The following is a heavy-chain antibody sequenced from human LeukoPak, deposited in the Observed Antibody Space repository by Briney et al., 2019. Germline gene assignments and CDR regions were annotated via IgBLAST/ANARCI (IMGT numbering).Heavy chain of an antibody. CDR2: MNPNSGNT. V-gene: IGHV1-8*03. CDR1: GYTFTSYG. Sequence: GASVKVSCKASGYTFTSYGINWVRQATGQGLEWMGWMNPNSGNTGYAQKFQGRVTITRNTSISTAYMELSSLRSEDTAVYYCARRLSRRYDSSGLLGYWGQGTLVTVSS. D-gene: IGHD3-22*01. J-gene: IGHJ4*02. CDR3: ARRLSRRYDSSGLLGY.